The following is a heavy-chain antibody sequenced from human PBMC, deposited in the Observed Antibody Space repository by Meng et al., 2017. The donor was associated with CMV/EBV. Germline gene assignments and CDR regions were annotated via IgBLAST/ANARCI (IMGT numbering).Heavy chain of an antibody. CDR1: GFTFSSYS. CDR2: TSSSSSYI. CDR3: ARGAAARPIDY. J-gene: IGHJ4*02. V-gene: IGHV3-21*01. Sequence: GGSLRLSCAASGFTFSSYSMNWVRQAPGKGLEWVSSTSSSSSYIYYADSVKGRFTISRDNAKNSLYLQMNSLRAEDTAVYYCARGAAARPIDYWGQGTLGTVSS. D-gene: IGHD6-6*01.